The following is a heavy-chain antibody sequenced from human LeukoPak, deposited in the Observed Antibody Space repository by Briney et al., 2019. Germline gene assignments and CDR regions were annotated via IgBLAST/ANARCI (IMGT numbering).Heavy chain of an antibody. CDR2: IKEDGSAK. V-gene: IGHV3-7*05. CDR3: ARDWGLVEAAGDY. CDR1: ELSCGSSW. Sequence: LLLNCERSELSCGSSWSRCVRQPPEKEMEWVANIKEDGSAKYYVDSVKGRFTISRDNAKNSLYLQMNSLRAEDTAVYYCARDWGLVEAAGDYWGQGTLVTVSS. D-gene: IGHD6-13*01. J-gene: IGHJ4*02.